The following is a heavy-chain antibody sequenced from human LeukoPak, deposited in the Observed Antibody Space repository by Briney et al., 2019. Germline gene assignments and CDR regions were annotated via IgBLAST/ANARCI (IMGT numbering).Heavy chain of an antibody. J-gene: IGHJ4*02. CDR1: GGSLSSSSYY. CDR2: IYYSGST. D-gene: IGHD5-24*01. V-gene: IGHV4-39*01. CDR3: ARHREMATIDY. Sequence: SETLSLTCTVSGGSLSSSSYYWGWIRQPPGKGLEWIGSIYYSGSTYYNPSLKSRVTISVDTSKNQFSLKLSSVTAADTAVYYCARHREMATIDYWGQGTLVTVSS.